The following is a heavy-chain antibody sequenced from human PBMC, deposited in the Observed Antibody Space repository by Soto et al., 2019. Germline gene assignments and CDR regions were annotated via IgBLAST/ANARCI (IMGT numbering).Heavy chain of an antibody. V-gene: IGHV3-23*01. CDR2: ISGRGGST. CDR1: GFTFSIYA. Sequence: GGSLRLSCAASGFTFSIYAMSWVRQAPGKGLEWVSAISGRGGSTYYADSVKGRFTISRDNSKNTLYLQMNSLRAEDTAVYYCAKDLPFHPRIVVVPAVPFDIWGQGTMVTV. J-gene: IGHJ3*02. D-gene: IGHD2-2*01. CDR3: AKDLPFHPRIVVVPAVPFDI.